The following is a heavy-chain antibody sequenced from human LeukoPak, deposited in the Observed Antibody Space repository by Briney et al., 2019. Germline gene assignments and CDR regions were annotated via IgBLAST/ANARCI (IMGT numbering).Heavy chain of an antibody. CDR3: ARSRSIYYYYMDV. CDR1: GGTFSSYA. J-gene: IGHJ6*03. Sequence: AVKVSRKSSGGTFSSYAISWVRQAPGQGLEWMGGIIPIFGTANYAQKFQGRVTITTDESTSTAYMELSSLRSEDTAVYYCARSRSIYYYYMDVWGKGTTVTVSS. CDR2: IIPIFGTA. V-gene: IGHV1-69*05. D-gene: IGHD6-6*01.